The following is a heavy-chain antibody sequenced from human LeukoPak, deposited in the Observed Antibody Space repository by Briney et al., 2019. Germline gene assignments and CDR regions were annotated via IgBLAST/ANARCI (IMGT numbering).Heavy chain of an antibody. Sequence: GGSLRLSCAASGFTFSSYGMHWVRQAPGKGLEWVSYISSSGSTIYYADSAKGRFTISRDNAKNSLYLRMNSLRAEDTAVYYCAELGITMIGGVWGKGTTVTISS. CDR3: AELGITMIGGV. CDR1: GFTFSSYG. D-gene: IGHD3-10*02. J-gene: IGHJ6*04. CDR2: ISSSGSTI. V-gene: IGHV3-48*04.